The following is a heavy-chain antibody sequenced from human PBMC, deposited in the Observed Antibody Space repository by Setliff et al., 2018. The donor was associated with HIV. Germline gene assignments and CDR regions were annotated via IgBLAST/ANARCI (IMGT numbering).Heavy chain of an antibody. V-gene: IGHV5-51*01. CDR2: IYPGDFDS. J-gene: IGHJ6*03. D-gene: IGHD2-21*01. CDR3: AKRRVCNTSCYIVDYMDV. CDR1: GYSFVDFW. Sequence: ESLKISCHLSGYSFVDFWIGWVCQMPRKGLERLGFIYPGDFDSTYSPSFRGQVTISADKSTTTAYLHWASLKASDTAIYYCAKRRVCNTSCYIVDYMDVWGKGTTVTVSS.